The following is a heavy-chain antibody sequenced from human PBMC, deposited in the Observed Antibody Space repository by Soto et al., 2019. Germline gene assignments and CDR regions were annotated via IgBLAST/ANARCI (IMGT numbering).Heavy chain of an antibody. J-gene: IGHJ4*02. V-gene: IGHV3-15*07. CDR3: TTAIHKYCSSTSCYSVPYFDY. D-gene: IGHD2-2*01. CDR1: GFTFSNAW. Sequence: PGGSLRLSCAASGFTFSNAWMNWVRQAPGKGLEWVGRIKSKTDGGTTDYAAPVKGRFTISRDDSKNTLYLQMNSLKTEDTAVYYCTTAIHKYCSSTSCYSVPYFDYWGQGTLVTVSS. CDR2: IKSKTDGGTT.